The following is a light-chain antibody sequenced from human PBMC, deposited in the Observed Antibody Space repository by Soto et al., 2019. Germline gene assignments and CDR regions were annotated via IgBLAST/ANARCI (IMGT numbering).Light chain of an antibody. CDR3: QQHGQWPIT. CDR2: GIS. CDR1: QTITSN. Sequence: EVVMTQSPATLSVSPGNTVTLSCRANQTITSNLAWYQQKPGQAPRLLIYGISKRATDIPDRFSGSGSGTEFTLTISSLQPEDFATYYCQQHGQWPITFGQGTRLEIK. V-gene: IGKV3D-15*01. J-gene: IGKJ5*01.